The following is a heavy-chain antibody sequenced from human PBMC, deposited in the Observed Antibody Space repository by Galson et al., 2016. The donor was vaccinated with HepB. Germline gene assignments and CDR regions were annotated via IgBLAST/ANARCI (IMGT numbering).Heavy chain of an antibody. CDR3: ARPSSSSYYLDF. Sequence: EPLSLTCTVSGASISSTNWWTWVRQSPEKGLEWIGEVYREGSTNYNPSLKGRVSLSVDKSRNQFFLDLTSLTAADTAVYFCARPSSSSYYLDFWGQGILVTVSS. CDR2: VYREGST. V-gene: IGHV4-4*01. D-gene: IGHD6-6*01. J-gene: IGHJ4*02. CDR1: GASISSTNW.